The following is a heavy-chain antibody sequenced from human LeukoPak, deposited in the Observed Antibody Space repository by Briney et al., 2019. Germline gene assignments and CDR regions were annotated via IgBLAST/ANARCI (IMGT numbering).Heavy chain of an antibody. CDR1: GYFISTGYY. J-gene: IGHJ3*02. V-gene: IGHV4-38-2*02. Sequence: SETLSLTCAVSGYFISTGYYWGWIRPPPGKGLELIGSIYHSGNTYYNPSLKSRVTISADTSKNQFSLKLTSVTAADTAVYYCARDSSLSSGPTDGFDIWGQGTLVTVSS. CDR2: IYHSGNT. D-gene: IGHD3-22*01. CDR3: ARDSSLSSGPTDGFDI.